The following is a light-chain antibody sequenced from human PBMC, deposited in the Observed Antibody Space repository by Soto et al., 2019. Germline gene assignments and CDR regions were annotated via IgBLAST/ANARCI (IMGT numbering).Light chain of an antibody. Sequence: QSVLTQPPSASGSPGQSVTISCTGTSSDVGGYNYVSWYQQHPGKAPKLMIYEVSKRPSGVPDRFAGSNSVNTASLTVSGIPAEDEADYYCSSYAGSNNFVVFGGGTKLTVL. CDR3: SSYAGSNNFVV. CDR2: EVS. J-gene: IGLJ2*01. V-gene: IGLV2-8*01. CDR1: SSDVGGYNY.